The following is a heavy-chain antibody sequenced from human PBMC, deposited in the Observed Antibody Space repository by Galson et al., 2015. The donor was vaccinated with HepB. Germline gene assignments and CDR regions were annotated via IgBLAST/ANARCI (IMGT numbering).Heavy chain of an antibody. CDR2: ISWDGGST. CDR3: ANGYSYAKDAFDI. Sequence: SLRLSCAASGFTFDDYTMHWVRQAPGKGLEWVSLISWDGGSTYYADSVKGRFTISRDNSKNSLYLQMNSLRTEDTALYYCANGYSYAKDAFDIWGQGTMVTVSS. J-gene: IGHJ3*02. D-gene: IGHD5-18*01. CDR1: GFTFDDYT. V-gene: IGHV3-43*01.